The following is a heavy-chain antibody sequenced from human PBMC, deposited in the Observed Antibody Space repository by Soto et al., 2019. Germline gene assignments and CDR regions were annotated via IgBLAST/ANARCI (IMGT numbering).Heavy chain of an antibody. CDR1: GGSIISYY. Sequence: PSETLSLTCTVSGGSIISYYWIWVRQAPGKGLEWIGYIYYSGSTNYNPSLKGRVTISVDTSKNQFSLKLSSVTAADTAVYYCASSTGDGYNPYYFDYWGQGTLVTVSS. CDR3: ASSTGDGYNPYYFDY. J-gene: IGHJ4*02. D-gene: IGHD5-12*01. V-gene: IGHV4-59*01. CDR2: IYYSGST.